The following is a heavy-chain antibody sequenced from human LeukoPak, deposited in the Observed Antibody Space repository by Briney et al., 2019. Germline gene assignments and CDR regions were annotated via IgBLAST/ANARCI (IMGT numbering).Heavy chain of an antibody. J-gene: IGHJ4*02. D-gene: IGHD3-22*01. CDR2: INQDGSEK. CDR1: GFTFSTYW. Sequence: GGSLRLSCAASGFTFSTYWMSWVRQAPGKGLEWVANINQDGSEKYSVDSVKGRFTISRDNAKSSLYLQMNSLRADDTVVYYCARDRALYDSRRGYYYTEDDYWGQGTLVTVSS. V-gene: IGHV3-7*01. CDR3: ARDRALYDSRRGYYYTEDDY.